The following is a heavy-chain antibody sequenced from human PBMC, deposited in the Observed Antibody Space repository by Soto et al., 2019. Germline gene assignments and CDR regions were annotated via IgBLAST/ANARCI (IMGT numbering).Heavy chain of an antibody. V-gene: IGHV3-23*01. CDR2: ISGSGISA. D-gene: IGHD4-17*01. CDR1: GFTFTSYT. J-gene: IGHJ3*02. Sequence: EEQLLESGGGLVQPGGSLRLSCAASGFTFTSYTMTWVRQAPGKGLEWVSGISGSGISAYYADSVKGRFTISRDNSKNTLYLQMNSLTAEDTAIYHCAKEKHAYGDQNRPRDAFDIWGQGTLVTVSS. CDR3: AKEKHAYGDQNRPRDAFDI.